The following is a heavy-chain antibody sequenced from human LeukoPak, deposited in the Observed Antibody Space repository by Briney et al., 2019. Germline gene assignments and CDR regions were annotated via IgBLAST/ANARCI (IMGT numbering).Heavy chain of an antibody. V-gene: IGHV4-30-4*08. D-gene: IGHD4-23*01. CDR2: IYYSGST. CDR3: ARVKSYYFDY. CDR1: GGSISSGDYY. J-gene: IGHJ4*02. Sequence: SETLSLTCTVSGGSISSGDYYWSWIRQPPGKGLEWIRYIYYSGSTYYNPSLKSRVTISVDTSKNQFSLKLSSVTAADTAVYYCARVKSYYFDYWGQGTLVTVSS.